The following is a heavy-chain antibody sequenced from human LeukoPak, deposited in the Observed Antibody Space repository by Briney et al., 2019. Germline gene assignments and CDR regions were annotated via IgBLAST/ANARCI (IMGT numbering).Heavy chain of an antibody. Sequence: SVKVSCKASGGTFSSYTISWVRQAPGHGLEWMGRIIPILGIANYAQKFQGRVTITADKSTSTAYMELSSLRSEDTAVYYCAFAAYYYGSGSSYYYYGMDVWGQGTTVTVSS. J-gene: IGHJ6*02. CDR3: AFAAYYYGSGSSYYYYGMDV. CDR1: GGTFSSYT. V-gene: IGHV1-69*02. D-gene: IGHD3-10*01. CDR2: IIPILGIA.